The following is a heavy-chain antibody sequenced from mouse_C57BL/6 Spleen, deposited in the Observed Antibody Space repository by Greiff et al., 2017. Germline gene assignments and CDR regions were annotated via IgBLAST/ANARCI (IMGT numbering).Heavy chain of an antibody. CDR3: DKKGSNYEAMDY. V-gene: IGHV2-5*01. Sequence: QVQLQQSGPGLVQPSQSLSITCTVSGFSLTSYGVHWVRQSPGKGLEWLGVIWRGGSTDYNAAFMSRLSITKENSKSQVFFKMNSLQADDTAIYYWDKKGSNYEAMDYWGQGTSVTVSS. CDR2: IWRGGST. D-gene: IGHD2-5*01. J-gene: IGHJ4*01. CDR1: GFSLTSYG.